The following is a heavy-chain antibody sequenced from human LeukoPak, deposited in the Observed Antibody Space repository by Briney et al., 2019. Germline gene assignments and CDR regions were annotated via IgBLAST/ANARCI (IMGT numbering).Heavy chain of an antibody. CDR3: ARELTILSRDGCDP. CDR1: GYTLTHYG. Sequence: GASVNVSRKASGYTLTHYGISWVRQAPGQEREWMGWISAYNGNTNYAQKLQGRVTMTTDTSTSTAYMQLRSLRSADTAVYYCARELTILSRDGCDPWGQGAMVTVSS. CDR2: ISAYNGNT. J-gene: IGHJ5*02. V-gene: IGHV1-18*04. D-gene: IGHD3-9*01.